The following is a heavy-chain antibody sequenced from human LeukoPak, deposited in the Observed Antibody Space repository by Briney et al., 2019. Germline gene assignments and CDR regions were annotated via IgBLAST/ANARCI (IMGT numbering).Heavy chain of an antibody. Sequence: GGSLGLSCAASGFTFSNSWMHWVRQAPGKGLVWVARINSDVRKIRYADSVKGRFTISRDNTKNTLYLQMNSLRADDTAVYYCARDGGKAVAGTFDYWGQGTLVTVSS. CDR3: ARDGGKAVAGTFDY. V-gene: IGHV3-74*01. J-gene: IGHJ4*02. CDR1: GFTFSNSW. D-gene: IGHD6-19*01. CDR2: INSDVRKI.